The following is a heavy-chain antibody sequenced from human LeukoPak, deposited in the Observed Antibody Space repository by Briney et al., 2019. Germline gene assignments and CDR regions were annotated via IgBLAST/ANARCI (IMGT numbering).Heavy chain of an antibody. D-gene: IGHD3-9*01. V-gene: IGHV1-8*01. Sequence: GASVKVSCKASGYTFSSHDINWVRQATGQGLEWMGWMNPNSGNTGYAQKFQGRVTMTRNTSISTAYMELSSLRSEDTAVYYCARGDILSTYAFDIWGQGTMVTVSS. J-gene: IGHJ3*02. CDR3: ARGDILSTYAFDI. CDR1: GYTFSSHD. CDR2: MNPNSGNT.